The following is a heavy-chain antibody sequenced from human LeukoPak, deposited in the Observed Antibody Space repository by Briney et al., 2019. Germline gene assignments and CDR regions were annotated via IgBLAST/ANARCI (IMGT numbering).Heavy chain of an antibody. CDR1: GFTFSSYS. CDR2: ISSSTSYI. J-gene: IGHJ4*02. CDR3: ARAGGSTVSHSDY. D-gene: IGHD4-17*01. V-gene: IGHV3-21*01. Sequence: GGSLRLSCAASGFTFSSYSMNWIRQAPGKGLEWVSSISSSTSYIYYADSVKGRFTISKDNAKNSLYLQTNSLRAEDTAVYYCARAGGSTVSHSDYWGQGTLVTVSS.